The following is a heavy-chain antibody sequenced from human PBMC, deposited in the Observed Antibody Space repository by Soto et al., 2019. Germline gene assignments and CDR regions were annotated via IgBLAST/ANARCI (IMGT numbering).Heavy chain of an antibody. V-gene: IGHV4-59*01. J-gene: IGHJ5*02. CDR2: IYYSGST. D-gene: IGHD4-17*01. CDR1: GGSISSYY. Sequence: QVQLQESGPGLVKPSETLSLTCTVSGGSISSYYWSWIRQPPGTGLEWIGYIYYSGSTNYNPSLKSRVTISVDTSKNQFSLKLSSVTAADTAVYYCARTDYGDYRVWFDPWVQGTLVTVSS. CDR3: ARTDYGDYRVWFDP.